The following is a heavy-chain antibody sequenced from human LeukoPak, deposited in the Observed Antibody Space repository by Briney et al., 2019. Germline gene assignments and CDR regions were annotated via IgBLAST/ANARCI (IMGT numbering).Heavy chain of an antibody. D-gene: IGHD3-22*01. CDR2: FYTSGSA. CDR1: GGSISSYS. CDR3: ARDYDSSGYYHGWFDP. V-gene: IGHV4-4*07. J-gene: IGHJ5*02. Sequence: PSETLSLTCTVSGGSISSYSWSWFRQPAGEGLEWIGRFYTSGSANYNPSLKSRVTVSVDTSKNQFSLKLSSVTAADTAVYYCARDYDSSGYYHGWFDPWGQGTLVTVSS.